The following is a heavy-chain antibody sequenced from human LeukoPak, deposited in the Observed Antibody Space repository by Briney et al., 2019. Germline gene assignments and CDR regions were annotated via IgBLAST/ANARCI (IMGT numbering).Heavy chain of an antibody. CDR3: ARDLPRNRITMVRDDAFDI. Sequence: SETLSLTCTVSGGSISSYYWSWIRQPAGKGLEWIGRIYTSGSTNYNPSLKRRVTMSVDTSKNQFSLKLSSVTAADTAVYYCARDLPRNRITMVRDDAFDIWGQGTMVTVSS. CDR1: GGSISSYY. J-gene: IGHJ3*02. V-gene: IGHV4-4*07. CDR2: IYTSGST. D-gene: IGHD3-10*01.